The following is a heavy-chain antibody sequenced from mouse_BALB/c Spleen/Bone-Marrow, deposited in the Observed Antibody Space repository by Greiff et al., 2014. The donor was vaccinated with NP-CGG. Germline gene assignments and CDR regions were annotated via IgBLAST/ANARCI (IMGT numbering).Heavy chain of an antibody. CDR3: ARGAYYGNYFDY. J-gene: IGHJ2*01. CDR2: ILPGSGST. CDR1: GYTFSSYW. V-gene: IGHV1-9*01. Sequence: QVQLQQPGAELMKPGASVKISCKATGYTFSSYWIEWVKQRPGHGLEWIGEILPGSGSTNYNEKFKGKATFTADTSSNTAYTQLSSLTSEDSAVYYCARGAYYGNYFDYWGQGTTLTVSS. D-gene: IGHD2-10*01.